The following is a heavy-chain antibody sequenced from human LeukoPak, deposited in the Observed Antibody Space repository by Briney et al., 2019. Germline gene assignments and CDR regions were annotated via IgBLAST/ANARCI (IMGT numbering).Heavy chain of an antibody. CDR3: ARELRFLDFFDY. CDR2: IYTSGST. V-gene: IGHV4-61*02. CDR1: GGSISSSSYY. D-gene: IGHD3-3*01. J-gene: IGHJ4*02. Sequence: PSETLSLTCTVSGGSISSSSYYWSWIRQPAGKGLEWIGRIYTSGSTNYNPSLKSRVTISVDTSKNQFSLKLSSVTAADTAVYYCARELRFLDFFDYWGQGTLVTVSS.